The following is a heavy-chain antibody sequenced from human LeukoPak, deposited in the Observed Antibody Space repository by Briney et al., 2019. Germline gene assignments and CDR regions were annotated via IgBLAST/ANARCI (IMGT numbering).Heavy chain of an antibody. J-gene: IGHJ3*02. CDR3: ARLSGYRKGAFDI. V-gene: IGHV4-34*01. Sequence: SETLSLTCAVYGGSFSGYYWSWIRQPPGKGLEWIGEINHSGSTNYNPSLKSRVTISADTSKNQFSLKLSSVTAADTAVYYCARLSGYRKGAFDIWGQGTMVTVSS. D-gene: IGHD3-22*01. CDR1: GGSFSGYY. CDR2: INHSGST.